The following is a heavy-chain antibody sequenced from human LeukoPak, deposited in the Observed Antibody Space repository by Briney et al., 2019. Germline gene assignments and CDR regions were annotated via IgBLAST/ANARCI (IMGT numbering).Heavy chain of an antibody. V-gene: IGHV3-74*01. D-gene: IGHD2-21*02. J-gene: IGHJ6*02. CDR2: IDSDGSST. Sequence: PGGSLRLSCAASGFTFDDYAMHWVRQAPGKGLVWVSRIDSDGSSTSYADSVKGRFTISRDNAKNTLYLQMNSLRAEDTAVYYCARERVVVTAVEDCYYGMDAWGQGTTVTVSS. CDR3: ARERVVVTAVEDCYYGMDA. CDR1: GFTFDDYA.